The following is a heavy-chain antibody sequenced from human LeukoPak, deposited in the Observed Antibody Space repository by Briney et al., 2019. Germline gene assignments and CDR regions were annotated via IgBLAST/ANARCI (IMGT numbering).Heavy chain of an antibody. CDR3: AKDLDYYDSSGYYPNPSPDY. J-gene: IGHJ4*02. Sequence: GGSLRLSCAASGFTFSSYEMNWVRQAPGKGLEWVSYISSSGSTIYYADSVKGRFTISRDNSKNTLYLQMNSLRAEDTAVCYCAKDLDYYDSSGYYPNPSPDYWGQGTLVTVSS. CDR2: ISSSGSTI. D-gene: IGHD3-22*01. CDR1: GFTFSSYE. V-gene: IGHV3-48*03.